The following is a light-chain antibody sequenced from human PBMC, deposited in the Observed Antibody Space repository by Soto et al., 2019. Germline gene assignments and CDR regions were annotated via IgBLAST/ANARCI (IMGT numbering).Light chain of an antibody. CDR3: QQYYTWPTET. V-gene: IGKV3-15*01. CDR2: GAS. Sequence: EIVMTQSPATLSVSPGERATLSCRASESVGSNLAWYQQKPGQAPRLLIHGASKRATGIPARFSGSGSGTDFTLTISSLQYEDFAVYYCQQYYTWPTETVGQGTKVDIX. J-gene: IGKJ2*01. CDR1: ESVGSN.